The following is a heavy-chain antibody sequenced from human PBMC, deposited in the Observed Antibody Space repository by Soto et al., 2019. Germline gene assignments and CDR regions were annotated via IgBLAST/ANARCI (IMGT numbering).Heavy chain of an antibody. CDR3: AKHSYSVIPVAGPYYFDY. V-gene: IGHV3-23*01. CDR1: GFTFSSYA. J-gene: IGHJ4*02. D-gene: IGHD6-19*01. CDR2: ISGSGGST. Sequence: EVQLLESGGGLVQPGGSLRLSCAASGFTFSSYAMSWVRQAPGKGLEWVSAISGSGGSTYYADSVKGRFTISRDNSKNTLYLQMNSLRAEDTAVYYCAKHSYSVIPVAGPYYFDYWGQGTLVTVSS.